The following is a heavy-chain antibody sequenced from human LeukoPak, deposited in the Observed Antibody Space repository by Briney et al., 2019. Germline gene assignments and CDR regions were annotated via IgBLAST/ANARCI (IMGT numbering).Heavy chain of an antibody. CDR2: IYYSGST. CDR1: GGSISSGGYY. V-gene: IGHV4-31*03. Sequence: PSETLSLTCTVSGGSISSGGYYWSWIRQHPGKGREWIGYIYYSGSTYYNPSLKRRVTISVDTSKNQFSLKLSSVTAADTAVYYCARGGITMGSGRPYDPPDYWGQGTLVTVSS. J-gene: IGHJ4*02. CDR3: ARGGITMGSGRPYDPPDY. D-gene: IGHD3-10*01.